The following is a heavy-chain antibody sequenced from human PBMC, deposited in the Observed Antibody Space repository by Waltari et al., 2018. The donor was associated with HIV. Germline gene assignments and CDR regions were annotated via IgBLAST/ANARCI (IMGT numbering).Heavy chain of an antibody. Sequence: EVQLLESGGGLVQPGGSLRLSCAASGFTFSSYAMSWVRQAPGKGLEWVSAISGSGGSTYYADSVKGRFTISRDNSKNTLYLQMNSLRAEDTAVYYCAKGAYSGSYGYYYGMDVWGQGTTVTVSS. CDR3: AKGAYSGSYGYYYGMDV. D-gene: IGHD1-26*01. CDR2: ISGSGGST. V-gene: IGHV3-23*01. CDR1: GFTFSSYA. J-gene: IGHJ6*02.